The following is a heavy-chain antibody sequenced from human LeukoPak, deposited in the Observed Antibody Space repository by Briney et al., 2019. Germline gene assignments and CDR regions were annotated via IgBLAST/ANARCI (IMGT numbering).Heavy chain of an antibody. D-gene: IGHD5-12*01. V-gene: IGHV3-23*01. J-gene: IGHJ4*02. Sequence: GGSLRLSCAASGFTFSSYAMSWVRQAPGKGLEWVSAISGSGGSTYYADSVKGRFTISRDNSKNTLYLQVNSLRAEDTAVYYCAKSYNGYESKPDYWGQGTLVTVSS. CDR2: ISGSGGST. CDR3: AKSYNGYESKPDY. CDR1: GFTFSSYA.